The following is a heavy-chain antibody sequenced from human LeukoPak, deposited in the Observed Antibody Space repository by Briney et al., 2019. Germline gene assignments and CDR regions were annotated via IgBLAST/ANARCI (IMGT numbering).Heavy chain of an antibody. V-gene: IGHV3-30*02. CDR2: IRYDGSNK. Sequence: PGGSLRLSCAASGFTFSSYGMHWVRQAPGKGLEWVAFIRYDGSNKYYADSVKGRFTISRDNSKNTLYLQMNSLRAEDTAVYYCAKGLAIFEYMDVWGKGTTVTVSS. CDR3: AKGLAIFEYMDV. J-gene: IGHJ6*03. D-gene: IGHD3-3*01. CDR1: GFTFSSYG.